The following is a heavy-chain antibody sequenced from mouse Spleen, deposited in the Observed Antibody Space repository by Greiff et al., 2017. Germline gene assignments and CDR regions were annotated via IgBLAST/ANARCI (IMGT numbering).Heavy chain of an antibody. CDR1: GYTFTSYW. V-gene: IGHV1-53*01. Sequence: QVQLQQSGTELVKPGASVKLSCKASGYTFTSYWMHWVKQRPGQGLEWIGNINPSNGGTNYNEKFKSKATLTVDKSSSTAYMQLSSLTSEDSAVYYCAREGPLMTLFDYWGQGTTLTVSS. D-gene: IGHD2-3*01. CDR2: INPSNGGT. CDR3: AREGPLMTLFDY. J-gene: IGHJ2*01.